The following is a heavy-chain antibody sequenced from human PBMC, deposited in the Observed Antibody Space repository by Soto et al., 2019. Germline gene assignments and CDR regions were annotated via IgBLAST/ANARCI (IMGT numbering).Heavy chain of an antibody. CDR3: ARDFGDY. CDR2: IWYVGSNK. Sequence: QVQLVESGGGVVQPGRSLRLSCAASGFTFSSYGMHWVRQAPGKGLEWVAVIWYVGSNKYYADSVKGRFTISRDNSKNTLYLQMNSLRAEDTAVYYCARDFGDYWGQGTLVTVSS. V-gene: IGHV3-33*01. J-gene: IGHJ4*02. D-gene: IGHD3-16*01. CDR1: GFTFSSYG.